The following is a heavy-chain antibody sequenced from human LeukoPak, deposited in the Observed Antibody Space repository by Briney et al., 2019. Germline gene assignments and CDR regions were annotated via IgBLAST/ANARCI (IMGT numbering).Heavy chain of an antibody. J-gene: IGHJ6*03. D-gene: IGHD3-10*01. V-gene: IGHV3-21*01. CDR1: GFILSSYS. Sequence: GSLLLSCAASGFILSSYSMNWVRQAPGKGLEWVSSISSSSSYIYYADSVKGRFTISRDNAKNSLYLQMNSLRAEDTAVYYCARDPLWFGELWYSAPNGGYMDVWGKGTTVTVSS. CDR3: ARDPLWFGELWYSAPNGGYMDV. CDR2: ISSSSSYI.